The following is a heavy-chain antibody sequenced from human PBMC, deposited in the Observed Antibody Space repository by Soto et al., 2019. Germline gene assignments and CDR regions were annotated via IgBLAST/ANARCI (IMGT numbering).Heavy chain of an antibody. Sequence: QVQLVQSGAEVKKPGASVKVSCKASGYTFTSYYMHWVRQAPGQGLEWMRIINPSGGSTSYAQKFQGRVTMTRDTSTSIVYMELSSLRSEDTAVYYCASLSIAGPGGYYYYGMDVWGQGTTVTVSS. CDR1: GYTFTSYY. CDR2: INPSGGST. J-gene: IGHJ6*02. D-gene: IGHD1-26*01. V-gene: IGHV1-46*03. CDR3: ASLSIAGPGGYYYYGMDV.